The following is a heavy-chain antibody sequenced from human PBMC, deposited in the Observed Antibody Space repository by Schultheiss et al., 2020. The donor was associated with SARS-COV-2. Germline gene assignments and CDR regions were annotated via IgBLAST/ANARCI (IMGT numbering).Heavy chain of an antibody. CDR2: ISGSGGST. Sequence: GGSLRLSCTASGFTFGDYAMSWFRQAPGKGLEWVSAISGSGGSTYYADSVKGRFTISRDNAKNSLYLQMNSLRAEDTAVYYCASGREQIDYWGQGTLVTVSS. J-gene: IGHJ4*02. D-gene: IGHD5-24*01. CDR3: ASGREQIDY. V-gene: IGHV3-23*01. CDR1: GFTFGDYA.